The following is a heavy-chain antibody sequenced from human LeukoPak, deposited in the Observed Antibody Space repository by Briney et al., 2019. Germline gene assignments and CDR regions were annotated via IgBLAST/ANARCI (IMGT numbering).Heavy chain of an antibody. D-gene: IGHD2-2*01. J-gene: IGHJ1*01. CDR1: GFTFSSYG. CDR3: AKETYCSSTSCRSQYFQH. CDR2: IRYDGSNK. V-gene: IGHV3-30*02. Sequence: GGSLRLSCAASGFTFSSYGMHWVRQAPGKGLEWVACIRYDGSNKYYADSVKGRFTISRDNSKNTLYLQMNSLRAEDTAVYYCAKETYCSSTSCRSQYFQHWGQGTLVTVSS.